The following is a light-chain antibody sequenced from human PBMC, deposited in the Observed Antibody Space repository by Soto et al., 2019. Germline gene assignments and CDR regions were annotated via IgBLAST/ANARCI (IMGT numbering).Light chain of an antibody. CDR3: HQYGSSPNT. V-gene: IGKV3-20*01. CDR2: GAS. CDR1: QSVTSNF. J-gene: IGKJ2*01. Sequence: IVLTQSPGTLSLSPGERATLSCRASQSVTSNFLAWYQQKPGQAPRLLIFGASSRATAIPDRFSGGGSGTDFSLIISRLEPEDFAVYYCHQYGSSPNTFGQGTNLEI.